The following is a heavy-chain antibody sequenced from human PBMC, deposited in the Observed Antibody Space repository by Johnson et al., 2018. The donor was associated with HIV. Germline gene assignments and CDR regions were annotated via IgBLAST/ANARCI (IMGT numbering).Heavy chain of an antibody. CDR2: DESNK. J-gene: IGHJ3*02. Sequence: DESNKYYADSVKGRFTISRDNSKNTLFLQMDSLRADDTAVYYCAREGVSGSYYDAFDIWGQGTMVTVSS. CDR3: AREGVSGSYYDAFDI. D-gene: IGHD1-26*01. V-gene: IGHV3-30*01.